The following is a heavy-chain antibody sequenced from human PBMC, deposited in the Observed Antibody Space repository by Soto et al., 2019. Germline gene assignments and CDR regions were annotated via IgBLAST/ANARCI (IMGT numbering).Heavy chain of an antibody. Sequence: GXSVKVSCKASGYPFSGYYMHWVRQAPGQGLEWMGWINPNSGGTNYAQKFQCWVTMTRDTSISTAYMELSRLRSDDTAVYYCARERKREELRSYYGMDVWGQRTTVTVSS. CDR2: INPNSGGT. CDR3: ARERKREELRSYYGMDV. V-gene: IGHV1-2*04. D-gene: IGHD1-7*01. J-gene: IGHJ6*02. CDR1: GYPFSGYY.